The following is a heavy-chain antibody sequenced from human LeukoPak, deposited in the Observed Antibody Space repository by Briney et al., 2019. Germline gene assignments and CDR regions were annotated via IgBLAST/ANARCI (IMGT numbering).Heavy chain of an antibody. Sequence: GGSLRLSCAASGFTFSSYAMRWVRQAPGKGLEWVSAIVGSGGSTYYADSVKGRFTISRDNSKNTLYLQMNSLRAEDKAVYYCATEVWFRADSWGQGTLVTVSS. V-gene: IGHV3-23*01. J-gene: IGHJ4*02. CDR3: ATEVWFRADS. D-gene: IGHD3-10*01. CDR2: IVGSGGST. CDR1: GFTFSSYA.